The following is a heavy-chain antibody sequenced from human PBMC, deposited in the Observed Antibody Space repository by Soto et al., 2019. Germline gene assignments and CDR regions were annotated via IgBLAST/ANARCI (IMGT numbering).Heavy chain of an antibody. CDR3: AKRRYSSSHQGVYYMDV. CDR2: ISGSGGST. CDR1: GFTFSSYA. J-gene: IGHJ6*03. D-gene: IGHD6-6*01. Sequence: GGSLRLSCAASGFTFSSYAMSWVRQAPGKGLEWVSAISGSGGSTYYADSVKGRFTISRDNSKNTLYLQMNSLRAEDTAVYYCAKRRYSSSHQGVYYMDVWGKGTTVTVSS. V-gene: IGHV3-23*01.